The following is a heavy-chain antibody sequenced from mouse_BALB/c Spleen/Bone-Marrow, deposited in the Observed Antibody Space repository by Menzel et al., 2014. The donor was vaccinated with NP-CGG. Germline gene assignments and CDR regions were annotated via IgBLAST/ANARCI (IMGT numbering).Heavy chain of an antibody. CDR3: ARGGISVDY. V-gene: IGHV1-80*01. Sequence: VQLQQSGAELVRPGSSVKISCESSGYVFSTYWINWVKQRPGQGLEWIGQIYPGDGDTDYNGKFKDKATLTADKSSNTAYMQLSSLTSDDSAVYFGARGGISVDYWGQGTTLPVSS. CDR1: GYVFSTYW. CDR2: IYPGDGDT. J-gene: IGHJ2*01.